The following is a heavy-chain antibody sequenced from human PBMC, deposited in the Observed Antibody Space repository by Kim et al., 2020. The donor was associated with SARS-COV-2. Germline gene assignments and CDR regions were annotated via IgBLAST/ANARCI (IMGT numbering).Heavy chain of an antibody. J-gene: IGHJ4*02. CDR1: SDSISSYY. D-gene: IGHD4-4*01. CDR2: IFPSGST. V-gene: IGHV4-59*03. Sequence: SETLSLTCTVSSDSISSYYWSWIRKLQGTGLEWIGYIFPSGSTNYTPSLKSRVNISWDTSRNQFSMDLTSVSDAVTAVYYSAKSEGRDSWHQFDYWGQG. CDR3: AKSEGRDSWHQFDY.